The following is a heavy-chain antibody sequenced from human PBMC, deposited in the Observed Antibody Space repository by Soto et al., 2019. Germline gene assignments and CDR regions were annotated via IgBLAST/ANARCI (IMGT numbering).Heavy chain of an antibody. CDR3: ARDREYGDRFYRGGMDV. Sequence: QVQLQESGPGLVKPSQTLSLTCTVSGGSISSGGYYWSWIRQHPGKGLEWIGYIYYSGSTYYNPSPQQRVTLSVDTSKNQFSLKLGSVTSADTAVYYCARDREYGDRFYRGGMDVWGQGTTVTVSS. CDR2: IYYSGST. CDR1: GGSISSGGYY. V-gene: IGHV4-31*03. J-gene: IGHJ6*02. D-gene: IGHD4-17*01.